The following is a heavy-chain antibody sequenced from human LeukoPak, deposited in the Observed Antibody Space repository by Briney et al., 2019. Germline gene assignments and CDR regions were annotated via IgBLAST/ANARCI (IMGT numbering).Heavy chain of an antibody. D-gene: IGHD4-17*01. Sequence: PGGSLRLSCAASGFTFSSYSMNWVRQAPGKGLGWVSSISSSSSYIYYADSVKGRFTISRDNAKNSLYLQMNSLRAEDTAVYYCAIAYGDYTPGDYWGQGTLVTVSS. V-gene: IGHV3-21*01. CDR1: GFTFSSYS. J-gene: IGHJ4*02. CDR3: AIAYGDYTPGDY. CDR2: ISSSSSYI.